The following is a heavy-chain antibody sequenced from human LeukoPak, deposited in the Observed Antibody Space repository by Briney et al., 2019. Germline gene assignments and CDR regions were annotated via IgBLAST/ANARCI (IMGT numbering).Heavy chain of an antibody. J-gene: IGHJ4*02. Sequence: GESLKISCKGSGYSFTNYWIGWVRQMPGKGLEWMGIIYPDDSDTKYSPSFQGQVTISADKSISTAYLQWSSLRASDTAMYYCVRRGVLWFGEFSYFDYWGQGTLVTVSS. V-gene: IGHV5-51*01. CDR3: VRRGVLWFGEFSYFDY. D-gene: IGHD3-10*01. CDR2: IYPDDSDT. CDR1: GYSFTNYW.